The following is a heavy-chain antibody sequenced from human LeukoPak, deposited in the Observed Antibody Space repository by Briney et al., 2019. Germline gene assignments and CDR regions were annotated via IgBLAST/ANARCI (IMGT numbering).Heavy chain of an antibody. J-gene: IGHJ4*02. V-gene: IGHV4-59*01. D-gene: IGHD4-11*01. CDR1: GGSISPYF. CDR2: IYYSGST. CDR3: ARGATTVTPNDY. Sequence: PETLSLTCSVSGGSISPYFWSWIRQPPGKGLEWIGNIYYSGSTNYNPSLTSRVSMSVDLSKNQFSLKLNSVTAADTAVYYCARGATTVTPNDYWGQGTLVTVSS.